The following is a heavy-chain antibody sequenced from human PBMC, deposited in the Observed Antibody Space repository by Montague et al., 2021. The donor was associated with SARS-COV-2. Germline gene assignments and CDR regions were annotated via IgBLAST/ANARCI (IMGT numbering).Heavy chain of an antibody. D-gene: IGHD3-9*01. J-gene: IGHJ4*02. Sequence: SLRLSYAATGFTFSSYGIHWVRQAPGKGLEWVAVIWYDGSNKYYADSVKGRFTISRDNSKNTLYLQMNSLRAEDTAVYYCAREYDILTGYYFDYWGQGTLVTVSS. CDR3: AREYDILTGYYFDY. CDR1: GFTFSSYG. CDR2: IWYDGSNK. V-gene: IGHV3-33*01.